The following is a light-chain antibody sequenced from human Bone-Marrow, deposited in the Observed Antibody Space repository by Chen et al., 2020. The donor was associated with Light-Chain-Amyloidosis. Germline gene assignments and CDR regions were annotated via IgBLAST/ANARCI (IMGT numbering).Light chain of an antibody. Sequence: SYELTKPPSVSVSPGQTARITCSGDDLPTKYAYWYQQKPGQAPVLVIHRDTERPSGISERFSGPSSGTTATLTISGVQAEDEADYHCQSADSSGTYEVIFGGGTKLTVL. J-gene: IGLJ2*01. V-gene: IGLV3-25*03. CDR3: QSADSSGTYEVI. CDR1: DLPTKY. CDR2: RDT.